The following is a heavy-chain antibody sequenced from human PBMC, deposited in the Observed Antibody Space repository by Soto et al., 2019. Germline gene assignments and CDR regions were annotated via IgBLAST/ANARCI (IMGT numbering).Heavy chain of an antibody. Sequence: SETLSLTCAVYGGSFSGYYWSWIRQPPGKGLEWIGEINHSGSTNYNPSLKSRVTISVDTSKNQFSLKLSSVTAADTAVYYCGRNRGRIQLWLNWFDPWGQGTLVTVSS. J-gene: IGHJ5*02. CDR1: GGSFSGYY. CDR3: GRNRGRIQLWLNWFDP. CDR2: INHSGST. D-gene: IGHD5-18*01. V-gene: IGHV4-34*01.